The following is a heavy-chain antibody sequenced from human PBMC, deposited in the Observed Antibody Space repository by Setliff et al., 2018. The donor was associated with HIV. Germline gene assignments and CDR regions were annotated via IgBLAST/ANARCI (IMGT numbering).Heavy chain of an antibody. CDR3: ARGSGGYCSGGSCYFGFGLAL. CDR1: GGTFSSYS. Sequence: ASVKVSCKASGGTFSSYSITWVRQAPGQGLEWMGGIIPIFNTANYAQKFQGRVTITADESTTTAYMELSSLGSEDTAVYYCARGSGGYCSGGSCYFGFGLALWGQGTTVTVSS. CDR2: IIPIFNTA. D-gene: IGHD2-15*01. J-gene: IGHJ6*02. V-gene: IGHV1-69*13.